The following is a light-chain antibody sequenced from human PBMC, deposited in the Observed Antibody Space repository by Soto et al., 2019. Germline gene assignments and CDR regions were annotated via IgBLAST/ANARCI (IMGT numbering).Light chain of an antibody. CDR1: RSIRTY. CDR3: QQTYSTFNS. CDR2: TAT. J-gene: IGKJ2*03. Sequence: DIQVTQSPSSLSSSVGDRVTITCRASRSIRTYLNSYQQRPGKPPKLLIQTATTLQRGVPSRFSDSGSGTDFTLTISSLQPEDFATYYCQQTYSTFNSFGQGTKLEIK. V-gene: IGKV1-39*01.